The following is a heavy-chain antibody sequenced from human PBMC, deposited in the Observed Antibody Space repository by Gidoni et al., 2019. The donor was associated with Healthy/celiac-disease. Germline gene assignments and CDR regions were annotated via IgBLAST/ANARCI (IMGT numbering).Heavy chain of an antibody. CDR1: VGSFCGYY. J-gene: IGHJ6*04. D-gene: IGHD5-18*01. Sequence: VQLQQWGAALLKRSQTLSLTCAVYVGSFCGYYWSWIRQPPGKGLEWIGEINHSGSTNYNPSLKRRVTISVDTAKNQFSLKLSAVTGADTAVYYCARDRTAMEYYYYGMDVWGKGTTVTVSA. CDR2: INHSGST. V-gene: IGHV4-34*01. CDR3: ARDRTAMEYYYYGMDV.